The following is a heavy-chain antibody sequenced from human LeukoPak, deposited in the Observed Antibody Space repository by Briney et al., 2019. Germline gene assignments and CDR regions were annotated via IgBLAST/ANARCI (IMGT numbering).Heavy chain of an antibody. D-gene: IGHD1-1*01. CDR1: GYSVSSGFF. CDR2: IYHNGIT. J-gene: IGHJ4*02. Sequence: PSETQSLTCAVSGYSVSSGFFWGWIRQPPGKGLEWIATIYHNGITHYNPSLKSRVTISVDTSKNQFSLKMSSVTAADTAVYYCTRGVALSDHGIIDSWGQGTLATVSS. CDR3: TRGVALSDHGIIDS. V-gene: IGHV4-38-2*01.